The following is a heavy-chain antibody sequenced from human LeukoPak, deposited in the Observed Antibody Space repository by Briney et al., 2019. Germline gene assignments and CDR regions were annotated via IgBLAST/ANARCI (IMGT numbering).Heavy chain of an antibody. CDR1: GFTVSSNY. CDR3: VRGVSYYDSSGHLDY. J-gene: IGHJ4*02. V-gene: IGHV3-66*01. Sequence: PGGSLRLSCAASGFTVSSNYMSWVRQAPGKGLEWVSLIYSGGSTYYADSVKGRFTISRDNSKNTLYLQMNSLRAEDTAVYYCVRGVSYYDSSGHLDYWGQGTLVTVSS. D-gene: IGHD3-22*01. CDR2: IYSGGST.